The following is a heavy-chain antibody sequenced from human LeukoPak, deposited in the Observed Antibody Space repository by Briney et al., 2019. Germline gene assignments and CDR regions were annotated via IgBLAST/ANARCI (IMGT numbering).Heavy chain of an antibody. CDR2: VYYSGTT. J-gene: IGHJ4*02. D-gene: IGHD1-26*01. V-gene: IGHV4-59*08. CDR1: GDSIRSSY. Sequence: SETLSLTCTVSGDSIRSSYWSWIRQPPGKGPECIGYVYYSGTTNYNPSLESRVIISVDTSRNQFSLKVTSVTAADTAVYYCARQLPSWYSASYYVIDYWGQGTLVTVSS. CDR3: ARQLPSWYSASYYVIDY.